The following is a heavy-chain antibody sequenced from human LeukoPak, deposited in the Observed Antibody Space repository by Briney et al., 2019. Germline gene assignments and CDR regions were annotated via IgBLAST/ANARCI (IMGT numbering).Heavy chain of an antibody. CDR2: INPNSGGT. V-gene: IGHV1-69*10. CDR3: ARDHSGNYFNYFDY. CDR1: GGTFSSYA. D-gene: IGHD1-26*01. J-gene: IGHJ4*02. Sequence: SVKVSCKASGGTFSSYAISWVRQAPGQGLEWMGGINPNSGGTNYAQKFQGRVTITRDTSASTAYMELSSLRSEDMAVYYCARDHSGNYFNYFDYWGQGTLVTVSS.